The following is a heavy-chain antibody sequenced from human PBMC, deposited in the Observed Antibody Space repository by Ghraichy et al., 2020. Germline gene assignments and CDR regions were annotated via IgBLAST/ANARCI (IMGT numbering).Heavy chain of an antibody. V-gene: IGHV4-59*01. CDR1: GGSISSYY. CDR2: IYYSGST. D-gene: IGHD1-14*01. J-gene: IGHJ4*02. Sequence: TLSLTCTVSGGSISSYYWSWIRQPPGKGLEWIGYIYYSGSTNYNPSLKSRVTISVDTSKNQFSLKLSSVTAADTAVYYCARGRTPYYWGQGTLVTVSS. CDR3: ARGRTPYY.